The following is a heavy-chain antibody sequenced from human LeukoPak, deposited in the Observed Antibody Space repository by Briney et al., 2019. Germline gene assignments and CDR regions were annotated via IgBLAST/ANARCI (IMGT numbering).Heavy chain of an antibody. V-gene: IGHV4-4*07. J-gene: IGHJ4*02. CDR3: AREEFLHEIDSSGYFVY. CDR1: GGSITGYY. D-gene: IGHD3-22*01. CDR2: VYSSGVG. Sequence: PSETLSLTCTVSGGSITGYYWNWIRQPAGQGLEWLGRVYSSGVGNYNPSLTSRVTMSVDTSKNQFSLELTSLTAADTAVYYCAREEFLHEIDSSGYFVYWGQGTLVTVSS.